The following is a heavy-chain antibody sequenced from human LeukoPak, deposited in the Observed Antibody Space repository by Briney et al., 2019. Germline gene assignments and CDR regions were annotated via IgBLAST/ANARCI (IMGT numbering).Heavy chain of an antibody. CDR2: ISSGGTYI. V-gene: IGHV3-21*06. CDR1: GFTFRSYS. CDR3: VRSITVVRGLDTFDI. Sequence: AGGSLRLSCAASGFTFRSYSMNWVRQAPGKGLEWVSSISSGGTYIFYPDSLKGRFTVSRDNAKSSLYLQMNSLRAEDTAVYFCVRSITVVRGLDTFDIWGQGIMVTVSS. D-gene: IGHD3-10*01. J-gene: IGHJ3*02.